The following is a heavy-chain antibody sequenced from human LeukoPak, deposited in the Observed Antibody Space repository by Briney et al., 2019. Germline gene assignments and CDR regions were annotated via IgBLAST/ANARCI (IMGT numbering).Heavy chain of an antibody. CDR3: ARDSSGYYVLSYYYYMDV. CDR1: GVSFSGYY. V-gene: IGHV4-34*01. CDR2: INHSGST. Sequence: SETLSLTCAVYGVSFSGYYWSWIRQPPGKGLEWIGEINHSGSTNYNPSLKSRVTISVDTSKNQFSLKLSSVTAADTAVYYCARDSSGYYVLSYYYYMDVWGKGTTVTVSS. J-gene: IGHJ6*03. D-gene: IGHD3-22*01.